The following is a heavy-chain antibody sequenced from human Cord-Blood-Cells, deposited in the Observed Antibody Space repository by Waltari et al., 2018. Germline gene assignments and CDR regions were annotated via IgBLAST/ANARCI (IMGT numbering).Heavy chain of an antibody. D-gene: IGHD3-22*01. V-gene: IGHV3-30*04. CDR3: ARDFKYDSSGHDY. J-gene: IGHJ4*02. Sequence: QVQLVESGGGVVQPGRSLRLSCAAAVSTFSRHAMHGARRAPGKGLEWVAVISYDGSNKYYADSVKGRFTISRDNSKNTLYLQMNSLRAEDTAVYYCARDFKYDSSGHDYWGQGTLVTVSS. CDR2: ISYDGSNK. CDR1: VSTFSRHA.